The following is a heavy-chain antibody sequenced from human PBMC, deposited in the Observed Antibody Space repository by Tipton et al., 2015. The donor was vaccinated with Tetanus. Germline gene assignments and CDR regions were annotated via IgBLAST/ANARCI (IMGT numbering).Heavy chain of an antibody. D-gene: IGHD6-19*01. V-gene: IGHV4-31*03. CDR1: GGSISSGGYY. CDR2: IYYSGST. J-gene: IGHJ4*02. CDR3: ARSGGSGWEKYYFDY. Sequence: TLSLTCTVSGGSISSGGYYWSWIRQHPGKGLEWIGYIYYSGSTYYNPSLKSRVTISVDTSKNQFSLKLSSVTAADTAVYYCARSGGSGWEKYYFDYWGQGTLVTVSS.